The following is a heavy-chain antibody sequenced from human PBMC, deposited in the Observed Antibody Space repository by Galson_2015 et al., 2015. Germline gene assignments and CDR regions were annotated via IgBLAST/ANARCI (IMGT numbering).Heavy chain of an antibody. D-gene: IGHD6-13*01. CDR2: ISSSGSSI. Sequence: SLRLSCAASGFTFNIYDMNWVRQAPGKGLEWVSYISSSGSSIYYADSVKGRFTISRDNAKNSLYLQMNSLRAEDTAVYYCARDSYPARRAAGNVFDYWGQGTLVTVSS. CDR1: GFTFNIYD. J-gene: IGHJ4*02. CDR3: ARDSYPARRAAGNVFDY. V-gene: IGHV3-48*03.